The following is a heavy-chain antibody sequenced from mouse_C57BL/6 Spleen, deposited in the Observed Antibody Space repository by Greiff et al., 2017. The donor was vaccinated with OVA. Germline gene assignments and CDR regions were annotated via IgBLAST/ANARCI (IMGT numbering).Heavy chain of an antibody. D-gene: IGHD2-5*01. CDR1: GYSITSGYY. CDR2: ISYDGSN. J-gene: IGHJ2*01. CDR3: ASRYSNRFFDY. Sequence: DVKLVESGPGLVKPSQSLSLTCSVTGYSITSGYYWNWLRQFPGNQLEWMGSISYDGSNNYNPSLNNRNSITRETSKNQIFLKLNSVTTEDTATKYCASRYSNRFFDYWGQGTTLTVSS. V-gene: IGHV3-6*01.